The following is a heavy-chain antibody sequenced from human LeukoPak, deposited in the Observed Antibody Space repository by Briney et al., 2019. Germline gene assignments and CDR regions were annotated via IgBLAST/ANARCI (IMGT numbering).Heavy chain of an antibody. J-gene: IGHJ5*02. D-gene: IGHD4-23*01. Sequence: ASVKVSCKASGYTFTGYYMHWVRQAPGQGLEWMGWINPNSGGANYAQKFQGWVTMTRDTSISTAYMELSRLRSDDTAVYYCASRVYDYGGFDPWGQGTLVTVSS. CDR3: ASRVYDYGGFDP. V-gene: IGHV1-2*04. CDR2: INPNSGGA. CDR1: GYTFTGYY.